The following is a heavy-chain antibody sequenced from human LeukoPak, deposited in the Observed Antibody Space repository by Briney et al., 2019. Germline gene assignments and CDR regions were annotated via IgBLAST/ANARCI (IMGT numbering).Heavy chain of an antibody. Sequence: PSETLSLTCTVSGGSISGDNYYWSWIRQPAGKGLEWIGRVYTSGSTNYNPSLKSRVTISVDTSKNQFSLKLSSVTAADTAVYYCAREPYHYYYMDVWGKGTTVTVSS. CDR1: GGSISGDNYY. V-gene: IGHV4-61*02. J-gene: IGHJ6*03. CDR2: VYTSGST. CDR3: AREPYHYYYMDV.